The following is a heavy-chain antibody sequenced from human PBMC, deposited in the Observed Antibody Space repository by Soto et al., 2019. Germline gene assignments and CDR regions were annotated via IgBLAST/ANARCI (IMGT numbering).Heavy chain of an antibody. J-gene: IGHJ4*02. V-gene: IGHV3-30*18. CDR2: ISTDENTK. D-gene: IGHD2-21*01. CDR3: AKWGAQGELDY. Sequence: QVQLVESGGGVVQPGRSLRLSCAASGLTFSSYGMHWVRQAPGKGLEWVAVISTDENTKYYADSVRGRFTISRDNSKNTLYLQMNSLRAEDTAVYYCAKWGAQGELDYWGQGTLVTVSS. CDR1: GLTFSSYG.